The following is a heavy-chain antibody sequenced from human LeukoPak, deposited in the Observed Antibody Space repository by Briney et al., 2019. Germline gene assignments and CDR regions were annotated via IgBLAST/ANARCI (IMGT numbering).Heavy chain of an antibody. Sequence: GGSLRLSCAASGFTFSSYGMSWVRQAPGKGLEGVSAISGSGGSTYYADSVKGRFTISRDNSKNTLYLQMNSLRAEDTAVNYCAKAVVAAQYYYYYYMDVWGKGTTVTISS. D-gene: IGHD2-15*01. CDR1: GFTFSSYG. J-gene: IGHJ6*03. V-gene: IGHV3-23*01. CDR3: AKAVVAAQYYYYYYMDV. CDR2: ISGSGGST.